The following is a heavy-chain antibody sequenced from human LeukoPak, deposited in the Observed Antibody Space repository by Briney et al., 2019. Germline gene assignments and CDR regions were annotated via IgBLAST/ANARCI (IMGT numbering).Heavy chain of an antibody. CDR1: GGSISSGGYS. V-gene: IGHV4-61*08. J-gene: IGHJ6*03. CDR3: ARYGSGSYSSYMDV. Sequence: PSETLSLTCAVSGGSISSGGYSWSWIRQPPGKGLEWIGYIYYSGSTNYNPSLKSRVTISVDTSKNQFSLKLSSVTAADTAVYYCARYGSGSYSSYMDVWGKGTTVTISS. D-gene: IGHD3-10*01. CDR2: IYYSGST.